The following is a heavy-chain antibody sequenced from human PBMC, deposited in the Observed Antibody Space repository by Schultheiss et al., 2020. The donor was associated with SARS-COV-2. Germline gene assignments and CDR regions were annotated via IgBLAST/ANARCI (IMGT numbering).Heavy chain of an antibody. CDR1: GGSFSGYY. D-gene: IGHD6-19*01. J-gene: IGHJ5*02. CDR3: AKEGKLAVAGLNWFDP. V-gene: IGHV4-34*01. CDR2: IYHSGST. Sequence: SETLSLTCAVYGGSFSGYYWSWIRQPPGKGLEWIGSIYHSGSTYYNPSLKSRVTISVDKSKNQFSLKLSSVTAADTAVYYCAKEGKLAVAGLNWFDPWGQGTLVTVSS.